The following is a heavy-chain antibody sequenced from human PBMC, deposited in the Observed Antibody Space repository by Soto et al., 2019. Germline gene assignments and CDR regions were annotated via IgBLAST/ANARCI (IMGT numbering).Heavy chain of an antibody. CDR3: ARAEGYNWNYSPYGTDV. D-gene: IGHD1-7*01. CDR1: GGSVSSGSYY. Sequence: PSETLSLTCTVSGGSVSSGSYYWSWIRQPPGKGLEWIGYIYYSGSTNYNPSLKSRVTISVDTSKNQFSLKLSSVTAADTAVYYCARAEGYNWNYSPYGTDVWGQGTTVTVSS. J-gene: IGHJ6*02. V-gene: IGHV4-61*01. CDR2: IYYSGST.